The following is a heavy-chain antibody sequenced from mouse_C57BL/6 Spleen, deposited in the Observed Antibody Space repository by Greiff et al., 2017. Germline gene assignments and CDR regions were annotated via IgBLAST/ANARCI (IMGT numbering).Heavy chain of an antibody. CDR3: AGGRQLRSHFDY. CDR1: GYTFTSYW. D-gene: IGHD6-1*01. Sequence: VQLQQPGTELVKPGASVKLSCKASGYTFTSYWMHWVKQRPGQGLEWIGNINPSNGGTNYNEKFKSKATLTVDKSSSTAYMQLSSLTSEDSAVEWCAGGRQLRSHFDYWGQGTTLTVSS. J-gene: IGHJ2*01. V-gene: IGHV1-53*01. CDR2: INPSNGGT.